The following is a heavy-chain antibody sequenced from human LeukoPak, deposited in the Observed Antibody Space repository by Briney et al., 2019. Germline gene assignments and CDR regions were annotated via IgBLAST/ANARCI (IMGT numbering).Heavy chain of an antibody. J-gene: IGHJ6*03. CDR1: GGTFSSYA. D-gene: IGHD2-21*02. Sequence: SVKVSCKASGGTFSSYAISWVRQAPGQGLEWMGGIIPIFGTANYAQKFQGRVTITTDESTSTAYMELSSLRSEDTAVYYCTSCYSSYYYYMDVWGKGTTVTVSS. CDR2: IIPIFGTA. CDR3: TSCYSSYYYYMDV. V-gene: IGHV1-69*05.